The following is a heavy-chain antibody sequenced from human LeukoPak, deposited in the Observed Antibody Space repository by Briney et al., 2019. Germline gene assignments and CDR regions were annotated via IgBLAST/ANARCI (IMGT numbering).Heavy chain of an antibody. Sequence: GGSLRLSCAASGFTFSSYSMNWVRQAPGKGLEWVSSISSSSSYIYYADSVKGRFTISRDNARNSLYLQMNSLRAEDTAVYCCAREWDMTTVYDYWGQGTLVTVSS. CDR3: AREWDMTTVYDY. V-gene: IGHV3-21*01. J-gene: IGHJ4*02. CDR2: ISSSSSYI. D-gene: IGHD4-17*01. CDR1: GFTFSSYS.